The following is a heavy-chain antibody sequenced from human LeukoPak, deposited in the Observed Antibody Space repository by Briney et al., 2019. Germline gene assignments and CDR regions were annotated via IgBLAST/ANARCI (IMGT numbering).Heavy chain of an antibody. Sequence: GGSLRLSCAVSGFTFSNAWMSWVRQAPGKGLEWVGRIKSKTDGGTTDYAAPVKGRFTISRDDSKNTLYLQMNSLKTEDTAVYYCTTGGTSYRPVDYWGQGTLVTVSS. CDR3: TTGGTSYRPVDY. CDR2: IKSKTDGGTT. J-gene: IGHJ4*02. CDR1: GFTFSNAW. D-gene: IGHD2-2*01. V-gene: IGHV3-15*01.